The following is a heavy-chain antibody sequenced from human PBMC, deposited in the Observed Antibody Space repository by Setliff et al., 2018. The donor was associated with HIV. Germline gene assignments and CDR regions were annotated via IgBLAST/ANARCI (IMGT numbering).Heavy chain of an antibody. Sequence: PSETLSLTCTVSGGSISSGYYWTWIRQHPGKGLEWIGDIHHSGSTFYNPSLQSRLTISIDTSKSQFSMKLSSVTAADTAVYYCARLRQQPYYYMDVWGKGTTVTVSS. V-gene: IGHV4-31*03. CDR2: IHHSGST. CDR3: ARLRQQPYYYMDV. CDR1: GGSISSGYY. D-gene: IGHD6-13*01. J-gene: IGHJ6*03.